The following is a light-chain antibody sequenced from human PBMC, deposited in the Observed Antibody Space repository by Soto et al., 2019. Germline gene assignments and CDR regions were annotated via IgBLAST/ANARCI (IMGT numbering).Light chain of an antibody. CDR1: TSDVGGYNY. J-gene: IGLJ1*01. CDR3: LSKTSTISYV. V-gene: IGLV2-14*01. CDR2: EVS. Sequence: VLTQPASVSGSPGQSIAISCTGTTSDVGGYNYVSWYQQHPGKVPKLLIHEVSNRPSGVSNRFSGSKSGNTASLTISGLQAEDEADYYCLSKTSTISYVFGTGTKVTVL.